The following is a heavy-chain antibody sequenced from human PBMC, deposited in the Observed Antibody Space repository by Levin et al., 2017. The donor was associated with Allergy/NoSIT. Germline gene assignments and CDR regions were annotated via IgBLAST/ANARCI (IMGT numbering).Heavy chain of an antibody. Sequence: RGESLKISCAASGFTFSSYAMHWVRQAPGKGLEWVAVISYDGSNKYYADSVKGRFTISRDNSKNTLYLQMNSLRAEDTAVYYCARDRQQQGEGMDVWGQGTTVTVSS. CDR2: ISYDGSNK. J-gene: IGHJ6*02. D-gene: IGHD6-13*01. CDR3: ARDRQQQGEGMDV. V-gene: IGHV3-30*04. CDR1: GFTFSSYA.